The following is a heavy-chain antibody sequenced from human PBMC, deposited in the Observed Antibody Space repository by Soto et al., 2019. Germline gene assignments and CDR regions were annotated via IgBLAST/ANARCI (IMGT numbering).Heavy chain of an antibody. D-gene: IGHD2-15*01. J-gene: IGHJ4*02. CDR3: ANETLGYCISGSCRIDY. V-gene: IGHV3-23*01. Sequence: EVQLLESGGGLVQPGGSLRLSCAASGFTFSSYAMSWVRQAPGKGLEWVSTISGSGDSTYYADSVRGRFTISRDNSXNMXYLQMNRLRAEDTAVYYCANETLGYCISGSCRIDYWGQGTLVTVSS. CDR2: ISGSGDST. CDR1: GFTFSSYA.